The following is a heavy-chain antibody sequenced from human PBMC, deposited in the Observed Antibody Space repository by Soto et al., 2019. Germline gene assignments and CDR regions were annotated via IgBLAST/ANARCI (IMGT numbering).Heavy chain of an antibody. CDR1: GGSVSSYY. CDR3: ARGRRGDYVPFDY. J-gene: IGHJ4*02. V-gene: IGHV4-59*02. D-gene: IGHD4-17*01. CDR2: IYYSGST. Sequence: QVQLQESGPGLVKPSETLSLTCTVSGGSVSSYYWSWIRQPPGKGLEWIGCIYYSGSTNYNPSLKSRVTISVDTSKNQFSLKLSSVTAADTAVYYCARGRRGDYVPFDYWGQGTLVTDSS.